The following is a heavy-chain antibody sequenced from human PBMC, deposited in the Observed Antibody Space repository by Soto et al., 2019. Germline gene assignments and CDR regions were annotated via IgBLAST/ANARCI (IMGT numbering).Heavy chain of an antibody. CDR2: IYYSGST. Sequence: PSETLSLTCTVSGGSVSSGSYYWSWIRQPPGKGLEWIGYIYYSGSTNYNPSLKSRVTISVDTSKNQFSLKLSSVTAADTAVYYCASINDYGDYVLDYWGQGTLVTVSS. CDR1: GGSVSSGSYY. D-gene: IGHD4-17*01. CDR3: ASINDYGDYVLDY. V-gene: IGHV4-61*01. J-gene: IGHJ4*02.